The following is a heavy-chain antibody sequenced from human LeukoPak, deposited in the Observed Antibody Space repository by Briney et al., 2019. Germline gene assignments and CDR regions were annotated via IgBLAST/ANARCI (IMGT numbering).Heavy chain of an antibody. V-gene: IGHV4-59*01. J-gene: IGHJ3*02. CDR1: GVSISNYY. CDR2: IHYSGST. Sequence: PSETLSLTCIVSGVSISNYYWSWIRQPPGKGLEWIGYIHYSGSTNYNPSLKSRVPISVDTSKNQFSLKLRSVTAADTAVYYCARDQTSKGDAFDIWGQGTMVTVSS. CDR3: ARDQTSKGDAFDI.